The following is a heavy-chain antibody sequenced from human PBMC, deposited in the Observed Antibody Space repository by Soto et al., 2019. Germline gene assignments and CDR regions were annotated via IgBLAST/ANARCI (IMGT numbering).Heavy chain of an antibody. J-gene: IGHJ4*02. D-gene: IGHD3-22*01. CDR3: ARQILASSVVVAGEFDY. Sequence: SETLWLTCTVSGGSISSSIYYWGWIRQPPGKGLEWIGSIYYSGSTYYNPSLKSRVTISVDTSKNQFSLKLSSVTAADTAVYYCARQILASSVVVAGEFDYCGQGTLVTVSS. CDR2: IYYSGST. V-gene: IGHV4-39*01. CDR1: GGSISSSIYY.